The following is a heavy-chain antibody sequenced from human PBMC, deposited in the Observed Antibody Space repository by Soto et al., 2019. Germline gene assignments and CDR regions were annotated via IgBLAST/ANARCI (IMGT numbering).Heavy chain of an antibody. D-gene: IGHD2-15*01. CDR3: ARDGRDCSGGSCYMDV. V-gene: IGHV1-69*08. J-gene: IGHJ6*03. CDR2: IIPILGIA. CDR1: GGTFSSYT. Sequence: QVQLVQSGAEVKKPGSSVNVSCKASGGTFSSYTISWVRQAPGQGLEWMGRIIPILGIANYAQKFQGRVTITADKSTSTAYMELSSLRSEDTAVYYCARDGRDCSGGSCYMDVWGKGTTVTVSS.